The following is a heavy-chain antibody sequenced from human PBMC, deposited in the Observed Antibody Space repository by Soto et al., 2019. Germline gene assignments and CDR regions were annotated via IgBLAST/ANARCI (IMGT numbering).Heavy chain of an antibody. J-gene: IGHJ4*02. V-gene: IGHV1-18*01. CDR1: GYTFTSYG. D-gene: IGHD1-1*01. Sequence: QVHLVQSGAEVKKPGASVKVSCKASGYTFTSYGITWVRQAPGQGLAWMGWISAHNGNTDYLQKVKGRVIVTRDTSTSTAYMELRSLIFDDTAVYYCARVRYGDYWGQGALVTVSS. CDR3: ARVRYGDY. CDR2: ISAHNGNT.